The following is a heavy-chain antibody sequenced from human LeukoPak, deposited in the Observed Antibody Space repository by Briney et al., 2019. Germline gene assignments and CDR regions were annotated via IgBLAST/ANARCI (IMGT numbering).Heavy chain of an antibody. V-gene: IGHV4-38-2*01. J-gene: IGHJ4*02. CDR2: IYHSGST. CDR1: GYSISSGYY. CDR3: ARVRFLEWSPQYYFDY. D-gene: IGHD3-3*01. Sequence: SETLSLTCAVSGYSISSGYYWGWIRQPPGTGLEWIGSIYHSGSTYYNPSLKSRVTISVDTSKNQVSLKLSSVTAADTAVYYCARVRFLEWSPQYYFDYWGQGTLVTVSS.